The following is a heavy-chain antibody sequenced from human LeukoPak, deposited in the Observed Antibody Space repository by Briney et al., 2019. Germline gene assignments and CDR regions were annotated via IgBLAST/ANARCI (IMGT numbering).Heavy chain of an antibody. CDR2: INPNSGGT. J-gene: IGHJ6*03. Sequence: GASVKVSCKASGYTFTGYYMHWVRPAPGQGLEWVGWINPNSGGTNYAQKFQGRVTMTRDTSISTAYMELSRLRSDDTAVYYCARDTTRITIFGVAKYMDVWGKGTTVTVSS. V-gene: IGHV1-2*02. CDR1: GYTFTGYY. CDR3: ARDTTRITIFGVAKYMDV. D-gene: IGHD3-3*01.